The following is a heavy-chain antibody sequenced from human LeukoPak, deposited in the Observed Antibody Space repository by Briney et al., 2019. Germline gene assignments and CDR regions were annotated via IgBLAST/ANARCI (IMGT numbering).Heavy chain of an antibody. V-gene: IGHV3-21*04. Sequence: GGSLRLSCAASGFTFSSYEMNWVRQAPGKGLEWVSSISSSSSYIYYADSVKGRFTISRDNAKNSLYLQMNSLRVDDTAIYYCAKDHANTPVVTNWGQGILVSVSS. D-gene: IGHD2-21*02. CDR2: ISSSSSYI. CDR3: AKDHANTPVVTN. J-gene: IGHJ4*02. CDR1: GFTFSSYE.